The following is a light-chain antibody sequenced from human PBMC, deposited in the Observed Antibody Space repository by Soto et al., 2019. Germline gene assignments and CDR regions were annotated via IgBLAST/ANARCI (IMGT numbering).Light chain of an antibody. CDR2: DVS. V-gene: IGLV2-14*01. CDR3: SSYTSSSFYV. Sequence: QSALTQPASVSGSPGQSITISCTGTSSDVGGYNYVSWYQQHPGKAPKLMIYDVSNRPSGVSNRFSGSKSGNTASLTISGIQPEDEADYYCSSYTSSSFYVFGTGTKVTVL. J-gene: IGLJ1*01. CDR1: SSDVGGYNY.